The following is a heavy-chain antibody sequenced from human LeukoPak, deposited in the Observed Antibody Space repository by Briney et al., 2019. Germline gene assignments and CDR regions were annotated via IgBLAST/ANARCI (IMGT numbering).Heavy chain of an antibody. CDR1: GYTFTGYY. CDR2: INPNSGGT. J-gene: IGHJ5*02. V-gene: IGHV1-2*06. Sequence: ASVKVSCKASGYTFTGYYMHWVRQAPGQGLEWMGRINPNSGGTNYVQKFQGRVTMTRDTSISTAYMELSRLRSDDTAVYYCVLEVLSSGWVSWGQGTLVTASS. D-gene: IGHD6-19*01. CDR3: VLEVLSSGWVS.